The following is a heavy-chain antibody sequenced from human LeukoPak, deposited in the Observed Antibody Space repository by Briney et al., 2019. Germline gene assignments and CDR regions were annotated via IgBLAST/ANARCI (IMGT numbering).Heavy chain of an antibody. CDR1: GFTFSSYA. CDR3: AKEVGGGRYSTTWYYNFDS. D-gene: IGHD6-13*01. CDR2: ISGSGGTS. J-gene: IGHJ4*02. Sequence: GGSLRLSCAASGFTFSSYAMSWVRQAPGKGLEWVSAISGSGGTSYYADSAKGRFTISRDNSKNTLYPQMNSLRAEDTAVYYCAKEVGGGRYSTTWYYNFDSWGQGTLVTVSS. V-gene: IGHV3-23*01.